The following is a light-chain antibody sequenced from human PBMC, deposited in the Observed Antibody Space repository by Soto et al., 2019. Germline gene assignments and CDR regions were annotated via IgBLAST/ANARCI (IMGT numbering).Light chain of an antibody. CDR3: CSYAGSYDYV. Sequence: QSVLTQPRSVSGSPGQSFTISCTGSSSDVGAYNYVSWYQHNTGKAPKLLIYDVNKRPSGVPDRFSGSKFGNTASLTISGLQADDEATFYCCSYAGSYDYVFGTGTKVTVL. CDR1: SSDVGAYNY. V-gene: IGLV2-11*01. J-gene: IGLJ1*01. CDR2: DVN.